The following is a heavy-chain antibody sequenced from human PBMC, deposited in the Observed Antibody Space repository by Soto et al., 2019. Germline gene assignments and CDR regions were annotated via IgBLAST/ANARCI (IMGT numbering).Heavy chain of an antibody. V-gene: IGHV4-59*01. CDR2: IYYSGST. CDR1: GGSNSSYY. Sequence: QVQLQESGPGLVKPSETLSLTCTVSGGSNSSYYWSWIRQPPGKGLEWIGYIYYSGSTNYNPSLKSRVTISVDTSKNQFSLKLSSVTAADTAVYYCARGRVTGGGWFDPWGQGTLVTVSS. J-gene: IGHJ5*02. D-gene: IGHD4-4*01. CDR3: ARGRVTGGGWFDP.